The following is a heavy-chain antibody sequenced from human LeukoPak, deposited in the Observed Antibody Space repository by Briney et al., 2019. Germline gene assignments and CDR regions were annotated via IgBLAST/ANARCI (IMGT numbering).Heavy chain of an antibody. CDR1: GFAFSNYA. CDR3: AKTVRSMVTGGGYFDS. Sequence: GGSLRLSCAASGFAFSNYAMSWVRQAPGKGLEWVSSLSGGGDSRYYADSVMGRFTISRDNSKNTLYLQMNSLRAEDTAVYYCAKTVRSMVTGGGYFDSWGQGTLVTVSS. V-gene: IGHV3-23*01. CDR2: LSGGGDSR. J-gene: IGHJ4*02. D-gene: IGHD3-10*01.